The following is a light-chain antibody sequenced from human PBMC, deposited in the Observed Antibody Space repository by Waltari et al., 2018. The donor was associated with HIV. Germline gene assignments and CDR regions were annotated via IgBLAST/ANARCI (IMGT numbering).Light chain of an antibody. CDR3: AAWDDSLSGQWV. Sequence: QSVLTQPPSASGTPGQRVTISCSGSSSNIGSNFVYWYQQLPGTAPKLLIYRNNQRPSGVPDRFSGSKSGHSAALASSGLRSEDEADYYCAAWDDSLSGQWVFGGGTKLTVL. CDR1: SSNIGSNF. CDR2: RNN. J-gene: IGLJ3*02. V-gene: IGLV1-47*01.